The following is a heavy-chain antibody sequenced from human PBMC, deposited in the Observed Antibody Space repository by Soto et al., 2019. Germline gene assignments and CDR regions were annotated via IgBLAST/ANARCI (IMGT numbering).Heavy chain of an antibody. J-gene: IGHJ5*02. Sequence: ASVKVSCKASGGTFSSYAISWVRQAPGQGLEWMGGIIPIFGTANYAQKFQGRVTITADESTSTAYMELSSLRSEDTAVYYCAGYLAVAGFLASNAFDPWGQGTLVTVSS. D-gene: IGHD6-19*01. CDR1: GGTFSSYA. CDR2: IIPIFGTA. CDR3: AGYLAVAGFLASNAFDP. V-gene: IGHV1-69*13.